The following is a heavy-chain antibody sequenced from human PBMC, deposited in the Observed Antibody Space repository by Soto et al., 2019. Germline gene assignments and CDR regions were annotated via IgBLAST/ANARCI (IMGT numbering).Heavy chain of an antibody. CDR3: ARGGGDYGDYATDNSSDP. CDR1: GGSISSYY. CDR2: IYYSGST. V-gene: IGHV4-59*01. D-gene: IGHD4-17*01. Sequence: SETLSLTCTVSGGSISSYYWSWIRQPPGKGLEWIGYIYYSGSTNYNPSLKSRVTISVDTSKNQFSLKLSSVTAADTAVYYCARGGGDYGDYATDNSSDPWGQGTLVTVSS. J-gene: IGHJ5*02.